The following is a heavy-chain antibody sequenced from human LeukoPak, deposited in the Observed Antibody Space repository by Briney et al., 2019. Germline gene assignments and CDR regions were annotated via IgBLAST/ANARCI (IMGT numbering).Heavy chain of an antibody. CDR2: IYHSGST. J-gene: IGHJ5*01. CDR1: GGSISTYNW. D-gene: IGHD4-11*01. CDR3: ARYTAVPSAYKWFDS. Sequence: SETLSLTCAVSGGSISTYNWWSWVRQPPGKGLEWIGEIYHSGSTNYNPSLKSRVTISVDTSQNQFSLKLSSVTTADTAVYYCARYTAVPSAYKWFDSWGQGILVTVSS. V-gene: IGHV4-4*02.